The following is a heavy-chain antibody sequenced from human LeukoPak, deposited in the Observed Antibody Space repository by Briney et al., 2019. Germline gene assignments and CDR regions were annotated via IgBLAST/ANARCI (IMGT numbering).Heavy chain of an antibody. Sequence: GGSLRLSCAASGFTFSSYWMSWVRRAPGKGLEWVANIKQDGSEKYYVDSVKGRFTISRDNAKNSLYLQMNSLRAEDTAVYYCARAPEGYYSYYFDYWGQGTLVTVSS. CDR3: ARAPEGYYSYYFDY. D-gene: IGHD2-15*01. J-gene: IGHJ4*02. V-gene: IGHV3-7*01. CDR1: GFTFSSYW. CDR2: IKQDGSEK.